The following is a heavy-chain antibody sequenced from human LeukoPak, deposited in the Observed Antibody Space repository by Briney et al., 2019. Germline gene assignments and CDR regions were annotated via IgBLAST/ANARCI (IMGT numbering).Heavy chain of an antibody. CDR1: GGSISSYY. CDR3: ARTAYYYGSGRGYYHYMDV. Sequence: SETLSLTCTVSGGSISSYYWSWIRQPAGKGLEWIGRIYTSGSTNYNPSLKSRVTMSVDTSKNQFSLKLSSVTAADAAVYYCARTAYYYGSGRGYYHYMDVWGKGTTVTVSS. V-gene: IGHV4-4*07. CDR2: IYTSGST. J-gene: IGHJ6*03. D-gene: IGHD3-10*01.